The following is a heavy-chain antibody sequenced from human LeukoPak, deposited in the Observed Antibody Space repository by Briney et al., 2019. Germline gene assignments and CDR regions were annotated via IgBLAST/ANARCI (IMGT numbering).Heavy chain of an antibody. D-gene: IGHD6-13*01. J-gene: IGHJ6*02. CDR2: IRWNSVSI. Sequence: GGSLRLSCAASGFTFDDYAMHWVRQAPGKGRGWVSGIRWNSVSIGYADSVKGRFTISRDNAKNSLYLQMNSLRAEDTALYYCAKDNSSSWYNAIYGMDVWGQGTTVTVSS. V-gene: IGHV3-9*01. CDR1: GFTFDDYA. CDR3: AKDNSSSWYNAIYGMDV.